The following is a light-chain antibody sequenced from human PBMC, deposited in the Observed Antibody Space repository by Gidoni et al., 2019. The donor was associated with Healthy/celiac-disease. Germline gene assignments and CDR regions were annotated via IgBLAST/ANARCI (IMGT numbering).Light chain of an antibody. CDR1: SSNIGAGYD. CDR3: QSYDSSLSGSV. J-gene: IGLJ2*01. Sequence: QSVLTQPPPVSGAPRQRVTISCTWSSSNIGAGYDVHWYQQLPGTAPKLLIYGNSNRPSGVPDRFSGSKSGTSASLAITGLQAEDEADYYCQSYDSSLSGSVFGGGTKLTVL. V-gene: IGLV1-40*01. CDR2: GNS.